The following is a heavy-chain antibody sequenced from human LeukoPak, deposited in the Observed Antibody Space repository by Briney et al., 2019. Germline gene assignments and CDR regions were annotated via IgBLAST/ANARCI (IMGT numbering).Heavy chain of an antibody. CDR2: ISGSGGST. D-gene: IGHD2-2*01. V-gene: IGHV3-23*01. CDR1: GFTFSSYA. CDR3: AKSKEKGYCSSTSCTPWGNWFDP. J-gene: IGHJ5*02. Sequence: GGSLRLSCAASGFTFSSYAMSWVRQAPGKGLEWVSAISGSGGSTYYADSVKGRFTISRDNSKNTLYLQMNSLRAEDTAVYYCAKSKEKGYCSSTSCTPWGNWFDPWGQGTLVTVSS.